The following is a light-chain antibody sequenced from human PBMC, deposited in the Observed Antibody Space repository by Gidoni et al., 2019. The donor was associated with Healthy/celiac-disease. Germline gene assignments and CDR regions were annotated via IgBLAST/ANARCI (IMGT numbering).Light chain of an antibody. CDR2: GKT. Sequence: SSELTQDPAVSVALGQTVRITCQGDSLRSYYASWYQQKPGQAPVLVIYGKTNRPSGIPDRFSGSSSGNTASLTITGAQAEDEADYYCNSRDSSGNHPVVFGGGTKLTV. J-gene: IGLJ2*01. CDR3: NSRDSSGNHPVV. V-gene: IGLV3-19*01. CDR1: SLRSYY.